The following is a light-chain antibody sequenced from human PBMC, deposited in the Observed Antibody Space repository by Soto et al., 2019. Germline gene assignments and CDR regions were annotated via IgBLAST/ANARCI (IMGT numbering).Light chain of an antibody. CDR1: QSLSTN. J-gene: IGKJ5*01. CDR2: GAS. V-gene: IGKV3-15*01. CDR3: QQYNDWPPIA. Sequence: EIVMTQSPATLSVSPGERATLSCRASQSLSTNLAWYQQRPGQAPRLLIYGASTRASGIPARFRGSGSGTEFTLTISSLQFEDFAVYYCQQYNDWPPIAFGQGTRLEIK.